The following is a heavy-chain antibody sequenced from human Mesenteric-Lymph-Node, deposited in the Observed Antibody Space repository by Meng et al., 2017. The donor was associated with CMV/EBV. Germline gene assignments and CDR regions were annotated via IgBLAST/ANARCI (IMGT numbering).Heavy chain of an antibody. D-gene: IGHD2/OR15-2a*01. Sequence: ESLKISCTVSGGSISSYYWSWIRQPPGKGLEWIGYVYYSGSANYNPSLKSRVTISVDTSNNQFSLRLSSVTAADTAVYYCVRLSTPSYYYGLDFWGQGTTVTVSS. CDR2: VYYSGSA. V-gene: IGHV4-59*01. J-gene: IGHJ6*02. CDR3: VRLSTPSYYYGLDF. CDR1: GGSISSYY.